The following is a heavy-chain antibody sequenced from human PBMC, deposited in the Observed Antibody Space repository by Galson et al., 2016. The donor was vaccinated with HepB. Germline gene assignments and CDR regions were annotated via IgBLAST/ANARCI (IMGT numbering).Heavy chain of an antibody. CDR2: ISEDGRAT. CDR1: GFTFSTHW. CDR3: ARDASWGRYDY. D-gene: IGHD3-16*01. J-gene: IGHJ4*02. Sequence: SLRLSCAASGFTFSTHWMHWVRQAPGKGLVCVSRISEDGRATNYADSVKGRLAISRDNAKNTLYLQMNNLRAGDTAVYYCARDASWGRYDYWGQGTLVTVSS. V-gene: IGHV3-74*01.